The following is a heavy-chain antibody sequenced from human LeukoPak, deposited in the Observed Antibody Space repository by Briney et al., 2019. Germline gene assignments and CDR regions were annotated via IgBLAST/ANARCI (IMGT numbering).Heavy chain of an antibody. CDR3: ARDWTGLEPDAFDI. CDR1: GGTFSSYA. J-gene: IGHJ3*02. D-gene: IGHD3/OR15-3a*01. CDR2: IIPIFGTA. V-gene: IGHV1-69*13. Sequence: GASVKVSCKASGGTFSSYAISWVRQAPGQGLEWMGGIIPIFGTANYAQKIQGRVTITADESTSTAYMELSSLRSEDTAVYYCARDWTGLEPDAFDIWGQGTMVTVSS.